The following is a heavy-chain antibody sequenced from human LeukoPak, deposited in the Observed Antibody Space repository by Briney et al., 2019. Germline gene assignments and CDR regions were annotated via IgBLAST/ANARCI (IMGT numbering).Heavy chain of an antibody. CDR2: INPNSGGT. Sequence: ASVKVSCKASGYTFTGYYMHWVRQAPGQGLEWMGRINPNSGGTNYAQKFQGRVTMTRDTSISTAYMELSSLRSEDTAVYYCATEVAGTVARVGWGQGTQVTVSS. V-gene: IGHV1-2*06. CDR3: ATEVAGTVARVG. J-gene: IGHJ4*02. D-gene: IGHD6-19*01. CDR1: GYTFTGYY.